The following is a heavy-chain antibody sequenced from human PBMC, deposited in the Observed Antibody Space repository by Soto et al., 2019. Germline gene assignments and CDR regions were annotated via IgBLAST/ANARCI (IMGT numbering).Heavy chain of an antibody. V-gene: IGHV3-23*01. Sequence: EVQLLESGGGLVQPGGSLRLSCAASGFTFSSYAMSWVRQAPGKGLEWVSAISGSGGSTYYADSVKGRFTISRDNSKNTLYLQMNSLRAEDTAVYHCAKGWELLTWYFDLWGRGTLVTVSS. CDR3: AKGWELLTWYFDL. D-gene: IGHD1-26*01. CDR2: ISGSGGST. J-gene: IGHJ2*01. CDR1: GFTFSSYA.